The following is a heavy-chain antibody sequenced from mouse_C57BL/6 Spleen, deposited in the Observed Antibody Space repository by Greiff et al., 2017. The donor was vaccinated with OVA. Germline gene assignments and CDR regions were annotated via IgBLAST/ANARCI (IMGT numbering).Heavy chain of an antibody. D-gene: IGHD4-1*01. CDR2: IYPRSGNT. J-gene: IGHJ4*01. V-gene: IGHV1-81*01. CDR3: ARRDWAYAMDY. CDR1: GYTFTSYG. Sequence: VKLQESGAELARPGASVKLSCKASGYTFTSYGISWVKQRTGQGLEWIGEIYPRSGNTYYNEKFKGKATLTADKSSSTAYMELRSLTSEDSAVYFCARRDWAYAMDYWGQGTSVTVSS.